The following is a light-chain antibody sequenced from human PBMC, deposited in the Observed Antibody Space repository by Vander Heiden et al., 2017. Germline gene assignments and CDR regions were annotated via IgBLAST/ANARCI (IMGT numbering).Light chain of an antibody. CDR1: QGISNY. CDR2: VAS. CDR3: QKYNNAPLT. J-gene: IGKJ4*01. V-gene: IGKV1-27*01. Sequence: IQVIQPPASLSASAGDRVTITCRASQGISNYLAWYQQKPGKVPKLLIHVASTLLSGIPSRFSGSGSGTEFTLTISSLQPEDVAAYYCQKYNNAPLTFGGGTKVEIK.